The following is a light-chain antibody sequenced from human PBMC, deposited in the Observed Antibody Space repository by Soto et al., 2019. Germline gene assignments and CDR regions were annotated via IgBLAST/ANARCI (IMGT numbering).Light chain of an antibody. J-gene: IGKJ1*01. CDR2: KAS. CDR3: QQYNSFSWT. Sequence: DIKMTQSPSTLSASVGDRVTITCRASQSISSWLDWYQQKPGKAPKLLIYKASSLESGVPSRFSGSGSGTEFTLTISSLQPDDFATYYCQQYNSFSWTFGQGTKVEIK. V-gene: IGKV1-5*03. CDR1: QSISSW.